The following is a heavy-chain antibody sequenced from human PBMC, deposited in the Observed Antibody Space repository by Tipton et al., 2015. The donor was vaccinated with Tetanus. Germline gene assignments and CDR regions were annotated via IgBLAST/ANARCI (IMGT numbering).Heavy chain of an antibody. J-gene: IGHJ3*02. D-gene: IGHD3-22*01. CDR1: GYTFTSYG. Sequence: QLVQSGAEVKKPGASVKVSCKASGYTFTSYGISWVRQAPGQGLEWMGWISAYNGNTNYAQKLQGRVTMTTDTSTSTAYMGLRSLRSDDTAVYYCAREGYYDSSGLPHAFDIWGQGTMVTVSS. CDR2: ISAYNGNT. CDR3: AREGYYDSSGLPHAFDI. V-gene: IGHV1-18*01.